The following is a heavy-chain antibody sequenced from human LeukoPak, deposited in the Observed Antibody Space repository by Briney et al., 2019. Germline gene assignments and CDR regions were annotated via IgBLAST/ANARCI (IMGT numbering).Heavy chain of an antibody. D-gene: IGHD5-18*01. J-gene: IGHJ4*02. CDR3: ARDENSYGRTPSFDY. V-gene: IGHV3-30*04. CDR2: ISYDGSNK. Sequence: GRSLRLSCAASGFTFSSYAMHWVRQAPGKGLEWVAVISYDGSNKYYADSVKGRFTISRDNSKNTLYLQMNSLRAEDTAVYHCARDENSYGRTPSFDYWGQGTLVTVSS. CDR1: GFTFSSYA.